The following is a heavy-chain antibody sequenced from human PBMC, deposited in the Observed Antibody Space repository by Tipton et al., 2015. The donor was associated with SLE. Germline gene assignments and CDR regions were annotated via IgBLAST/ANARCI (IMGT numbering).Heavy chain of an antibody. CDR2: ISSTTGSI. CDR3: AKAHSSGWYYFDS. Sequence: SLRLSCAASGFTFSTFAMSWVRQAPGKGLEWVSVISSTTGSIYYADSVRGRFIISRGNSKNILYLEMNSLRAEDTAIYYCAKAHSSGWYYFDSWGQGTLVTVSS. V-gene: IGHV3-23*01. J-gene: IGHJ4*02. CDR1: GFTFSTFA. D-gene: IGHD6-19*01.